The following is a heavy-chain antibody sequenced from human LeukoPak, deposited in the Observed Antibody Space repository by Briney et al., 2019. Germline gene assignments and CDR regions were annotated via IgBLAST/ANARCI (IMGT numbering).Heavy chain of an antibody. Sequence: GGSLRLSCGASGFTFSSYAMSWVRQAPGKGLEWVLAISGSGGSTYYADSVKGRFTISRDNSKNTLYLQMNSLRAEDTAVYYCAKGPRYQLPSGYFDYWGQGTLVTVSS. CDR3: AKGPRYQLPSGYFDY. J-gene: IGHJ4*02. V-gene: IGHV3-23*01. CDR2: ISGSGGST. D-gene: IGHD2-2*01. CDR1: GFTFSSYA.